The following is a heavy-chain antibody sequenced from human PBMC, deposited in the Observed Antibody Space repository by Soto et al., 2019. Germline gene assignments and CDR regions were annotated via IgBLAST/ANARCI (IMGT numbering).Heavy chain of an antibody. Sequence: QVQLVQSGAEVKKPGSSVKVSCKASGDTVSTHAISWVRQAPGQGLEWIGGIMPIFCTKYAQKFQDRVILTADKSTSTAYMELSGLRSEDTAVDYCAREPHNIEVLPATVLGRFAWFDPWGQGTLVTGSS. CDR1: GDTVSTHA. D-gene: IGHD2-2*02. CDR3: AREPHNIEVLPATVLGRFAWFDP. J-gene: IGHJ5*02. V-gene: IGHV1-69*06. CDR2: IMPIFCT.